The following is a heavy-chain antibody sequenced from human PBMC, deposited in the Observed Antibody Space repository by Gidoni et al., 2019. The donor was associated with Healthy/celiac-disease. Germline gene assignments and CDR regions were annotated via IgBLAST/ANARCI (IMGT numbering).Heavy chain of an antibody. CDR3: ARHRIVVVPAAMGWFDP. CDR1: GGSIRRSSYY. J-gene: IGHJ5*02. D-gene: IGHD2-2*01. CDR2: IYYSGST. Sequence: LQLQESGPGLVKPSETLFRTCTVSGGSIRRSSYYWGWIRQPPGKGLEWIGSIYYSGSTYYNPSLKSRVTISVDTSKNQFSLKLSSVTAADTAVYYCARHRIVVVPAAMGWFDPWGQGTLVTVSS. V-gene: IGHV4-39*01.